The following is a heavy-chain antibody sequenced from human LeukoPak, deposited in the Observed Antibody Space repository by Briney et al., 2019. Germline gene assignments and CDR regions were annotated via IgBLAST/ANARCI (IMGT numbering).Heavy chain of an antibody. CDR3: ARDLGGDGFNLRNWFDP. D-gene: IGHD5-24*01. Sequence: SETLSLTCTVSGGSINSADYYWSWIRPHPGKGLEWIGYIYYSGSRYYNPSLKSRVSISIDTSTNQFSLNLSSVTAADTAVYYCARDLGGDGFNLRNWFDPWGQGTLVTVSS. J-gene: IGHJ5*02. V-gene: IGHV4-31*03. CDR1: GGSINSADYY. CDR2: IYYSGSR.